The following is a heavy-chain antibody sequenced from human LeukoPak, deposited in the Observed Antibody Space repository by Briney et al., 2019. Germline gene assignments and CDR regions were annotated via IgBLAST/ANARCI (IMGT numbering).Heavy chain of an antibody. CDR2: ISYDGSNK. Sequence: PGGSLRLSCAASGFTFSSYGMHWVRQAPGKGLEWVAVISYDGSNKYYADSVKGRFTISRDNSKSTLYLQMNSLRAEDTAVYYCAKDRWEVVASGYGMDVWGQGTTVTVSS. CDR3: AKDRWEVVASGYGMDV. CDR1: GFTFSSYG. J-gene: IGHJ6*02. V-gene: IGHV3-30*18. D-gene: IGHD2-15*01.